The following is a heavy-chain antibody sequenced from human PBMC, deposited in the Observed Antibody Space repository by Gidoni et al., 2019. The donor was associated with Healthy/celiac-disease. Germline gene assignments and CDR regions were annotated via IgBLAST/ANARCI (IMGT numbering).Heavy chain of an antibody. J-gene: IGHJ5*02. CDR2: IYYSGST. D-gene: IGHD1-1*01. Sequence: QLQLQESGPGLVKPSETLSLTCTVSGGSISSSSYYWGWIRQPPGKGLEWIGSIYYSGSTYYNPSLKSRVTISVDTSKNQFSLKLSSVTAADTAVYYCARHTSTRANWFDPWGQGTLVTVSS. V-gene: IGHV4-39*01. CDR1: GGSISSSSYY. CDR3: ARHTSTRANWFDP.